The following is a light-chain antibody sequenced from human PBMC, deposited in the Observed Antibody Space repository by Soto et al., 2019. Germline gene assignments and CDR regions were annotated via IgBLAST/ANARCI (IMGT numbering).Light chain of an antibody. CDR2: DVS. J-gene: IGLJ2*01. CDR1: SSDVGGYNY. Sequence: QSVLTQPASVSGSPGQSITISCTGTSSDVGGYNYVSWYQQHPGKAPKLMIYDVSNRPSGVSNRFSGSKSGNTASLTISGLQAEDEADYYCNSYTSSSIVVFGRGTKLTVL. V-gene: IGLV2-14*01. CDR3: NSYTSSSIVV.